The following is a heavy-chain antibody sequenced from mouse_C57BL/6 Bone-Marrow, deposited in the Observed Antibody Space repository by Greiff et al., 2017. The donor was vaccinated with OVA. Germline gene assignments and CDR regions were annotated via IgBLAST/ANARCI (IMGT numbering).Heavy chain of an antibody. D-gene: IGHD1-1*01. V-gene: IGHV1-78*01. CDR1: GYTFTDHT. CDR3: ARDYYGSSPHWYFDV. Sequence: VQLQESDAELVKPGASVKISCKVSGYTFTDHTIHWMKQRPEQGLEWIGYIYPRDGSTKYNEKFKGKATLTADKSSSTAYMQLNSLTSEDSAVYVCARDYYGSSPHWYFDVWGTGTTVTVSS. CDR2: IYPRDGST. J-gene: IGHJ1*03.